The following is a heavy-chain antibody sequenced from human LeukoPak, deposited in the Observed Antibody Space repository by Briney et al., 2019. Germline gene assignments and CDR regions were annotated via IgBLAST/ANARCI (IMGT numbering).Heavy chain of an antibody. Sequence: PGGSLRLSCAASGFAFSSYYMFWIRQAPGKGLEWISYISNSGSTLYYADSVKGRFTISRDNDKNLLYLQMNSLRADDTVVYYCARGALGSYDYWGQGTLVTVSS. J-gene: IGHJ4*02. CDR1: GFAFSSYY. V-gene: IGHV3-11*01. CDR2: ISNSGSTL. CDR3: ARGALGSYDY. D-gene: IGHD3-10*01.